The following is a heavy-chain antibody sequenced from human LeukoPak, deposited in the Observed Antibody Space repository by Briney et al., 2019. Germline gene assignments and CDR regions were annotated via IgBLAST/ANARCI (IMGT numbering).Heavy chain of an antibody. D-gene: IGHD3-9*01. J-gene: IGHJ6*03. Sequence: GASVKVSCKASGYTFTSYGISWVRQAPGQGLEWMGWISGYNGNTNYAQKFQGRVSMTTDTSTSTAYMELRSLRSDDTAVYYCARRVPELRYFDWSPLKNYYYYYMDVWGKGTTVTVSS. CDR3: ARRVPELRYFDWSPLKNYYYYYMDV. CDR2: ISGYNGNT. V-gene: IGHV1-18*01. CDR1: GYTFTSYG.